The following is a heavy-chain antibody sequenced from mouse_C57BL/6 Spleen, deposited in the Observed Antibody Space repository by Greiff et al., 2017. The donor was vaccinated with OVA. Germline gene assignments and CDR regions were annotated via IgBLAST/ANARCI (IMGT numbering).Heavy chain of an antibody. CDR1: GYTFTDYY. CDR3: ARSGGYDSFDY. V-gene: IGHV1-26*01. D-gene: IGHD2-2*01. CDR2: INPNNGGT. J-gene: IGHJ2*01. Sequence: EVQLQQSGPELVKPGASVKISCKASGYTFTDYYMNWVKQSHGKSLEWIGDINPNNGGTSYNQKFKGKATLTVDKSSSTAYMELRSLTSEDSAVYYCARSGGYDSFDYWGQGTTLTVSS.